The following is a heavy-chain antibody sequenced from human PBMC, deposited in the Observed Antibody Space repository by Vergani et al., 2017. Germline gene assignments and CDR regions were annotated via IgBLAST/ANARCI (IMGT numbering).Heavy chain of an antibody. J-gene: IGHJ5*02. Sequence: QVQLQESGPGLVKPSETLSLTCTVSGGSVSSGSYYWSWIRQPPGKGLEWIGYIYYSGSTNYNPSLKSRVTISVDTSKNQFSPKLSSVTAADTAVYYCARVEIAAASHNWFDPWGQGTLVTVSS. D-gene: IGHD6-13*01. CDR1: GGSVSSGSYY. CDR3: ARVEIAAASHNWFDP. V-gene: IGHV4-61*01. CDR2: IYYSGST.